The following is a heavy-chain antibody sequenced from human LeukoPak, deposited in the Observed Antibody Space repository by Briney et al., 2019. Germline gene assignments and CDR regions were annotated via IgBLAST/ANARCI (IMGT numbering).Heavy chain of an antibody. V-gene: IGHV4-4*07. J-gene: IGHJ6*03. CDR3: AREGSINWGESFYYYYYMDV. CDR1: GGSISSYY. CDR2: IYTSGST. D-gene: IGHD7-27*01. Sequence: SETLSLTCTVSGGSISSYYWSRIRQPAGKGLEWIGRIYTSGSTNYNPSLKSRVTMSVDTSKNQFSLKLSSVTAADTAVYYCAREGSINWGESFYYYYYMDVWGKGTTVTVSS.